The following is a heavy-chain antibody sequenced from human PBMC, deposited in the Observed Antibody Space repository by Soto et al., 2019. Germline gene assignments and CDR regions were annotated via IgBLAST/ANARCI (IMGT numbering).Heavy chain of an antibody. CDR3: ANAPAEIRLRFDY. CDR1: GFTFRSYA. Sequence: GGSLRLSCAASGFTFRSYAMSWVRQAPGKGLEWVSAISGSGGSTYYADSVKGRFTISRDNSKNTLYLQMNSLRAEDTAVYYCANAPAEIRLRFDYWGQGTLVTVSS. V-gene: IGHV3-23*01. J-gene: IGHJ4*02. D-gene: IGHD5-18*01. CDR2: ISGSGGST.